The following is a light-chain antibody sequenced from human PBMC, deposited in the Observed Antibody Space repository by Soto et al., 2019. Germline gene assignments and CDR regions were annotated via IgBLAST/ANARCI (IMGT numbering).Light chain of an antibody. CDR1: QSVSSN. J-gene: IGKJ3*01. CDR2: GAS. V-gene: IGKV3-15*01. CDR3: QQYNNWPSIFT. Sequence: EIVMTQSPDTLSVSPGERATLSCRASQSVSSNLAWYQQKPGQAPRLLIYGASTRATGIPARFSGSGSGTEFTLTISSLQSEDFAVYYCQQYNNWPSIFTFGPGTKVDIK.